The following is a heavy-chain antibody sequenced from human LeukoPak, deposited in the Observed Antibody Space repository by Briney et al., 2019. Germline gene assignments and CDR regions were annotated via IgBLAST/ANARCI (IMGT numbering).Heavy chain of an antibody. D-gene: IGHD2-2*01. CDR2: ISYDGTNK. J-gene: IGHJ6*02. CDR3: ARAPLEYCSSTSCYADYYYGMDV. CDR1: GFTFSSYA. Sequence: GGSLRLSCAASGFTFSSYAMHWVRQAPGKGLEWVAVISYDGTNKYCADSVKGRFTISRDNAKNSLYLQMNSLRAEDTAVYYCARAPLEYCSSTSCYADYYYGMDVWGQGTTVTVSS. V-gene: IGHV3-30-3*01.